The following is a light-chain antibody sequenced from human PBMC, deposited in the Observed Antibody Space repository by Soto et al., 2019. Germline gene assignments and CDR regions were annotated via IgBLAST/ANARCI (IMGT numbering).Light chain of an antibody. Sequence: QSALTQPRSVSGSPGQSVTIACTVSSSDVGRYEYVSWYQQHPGKVPKLIIYDVSERPAGVPDRFSGSKPGNTASLTISGLQAEDEADYSCCSFAGSYTYVFGGGTKVTVL. CDR2: DVS. V-gene: IGLV2-11*01. CDR1: SSDVGRYEY. CDR3: CSFAGSYTYV. J-gene: IGLJ1*01.